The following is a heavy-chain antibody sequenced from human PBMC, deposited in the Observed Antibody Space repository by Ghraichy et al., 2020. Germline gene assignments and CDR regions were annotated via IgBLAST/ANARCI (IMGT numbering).Heavy chain of an antibody. J-gene: IGHJ4*02. Sequence: GGSLRLSCEASGFTVSTFAMSWVRQDPGKGLEWVSGISSSGGSTFYSDSVRGRFSISRDNSKNTLHLQMNSLRDEDTALYYCTKQKGWYKENYAFDYWGPGTLVTVSS. CDR2: ISSSGGST. CDR3: TKQKGWYKENYAFDY. V-gene: IGHV3-23*01. CDR1: GFTVSTFA. D-gene: IGHD6-19*01.